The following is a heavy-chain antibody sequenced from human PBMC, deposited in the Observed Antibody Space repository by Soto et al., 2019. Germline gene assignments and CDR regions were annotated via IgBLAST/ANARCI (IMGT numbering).Heavy chain of an antibody. Sequence: SLRLSCAASGFTFDDYAMHWVRQAPGKGLEWVSGISWNSGSIGYADSVKARFTISRDNAKKSLFLQMNSLRAEDTALYYCAKDKSGSGSYYYYYAMDVWGQGTTVTVSS. J-gene: IGHJ6*02. CDR1: GFTFDDYA. CDR3: AKDKSGSGSYYYYYAMDV. V-gene: IGHV3-9*01. CDR2: ISWNSGSI. D-gene: IGHD3-10*01.